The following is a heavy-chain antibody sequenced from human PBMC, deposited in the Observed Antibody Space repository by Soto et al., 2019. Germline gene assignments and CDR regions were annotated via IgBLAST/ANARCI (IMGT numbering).Heavy chain of an antibody. Sequence: GGSLRLSCAASGFTFRNNVLSWVRQAPGKGLDWVSGITGSGRDTYYADSVKGRFTISRDNSKDMVFLQMNSLRAEDTALYYCAKNGLDNSPSAIDSWGPGTLVTVSS. CDR3: AKNGLDNSPSAIDS. D-gene: IGHD2-8*01. J-gene: IGHJ4*02. CDR1: GFTFRNNV. V-gene: IGHV3-23*01. CDR2: ITGSGRDT.